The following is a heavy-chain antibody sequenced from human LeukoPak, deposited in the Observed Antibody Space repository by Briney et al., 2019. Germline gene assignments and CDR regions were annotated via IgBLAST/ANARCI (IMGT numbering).Heavy chain of an antibody. D-gene: IGHD3-16*01. J-gene: IGHJ3*02. V-gene: IGHV4-34*10. CDR1: GGSFSGYY. CDR3: ARSPLGSAFDI. Sequence: SETLSLTCAVYGGSFSGYYWSWIRQPPGKGLEWIGEINHSGSTNYNPSLESRLTMSVDTSRRQFSLKLTSVTAADTAFYYCARSPLGSAFDIWGQGAMVTVSS. CDR2: INHSGST.